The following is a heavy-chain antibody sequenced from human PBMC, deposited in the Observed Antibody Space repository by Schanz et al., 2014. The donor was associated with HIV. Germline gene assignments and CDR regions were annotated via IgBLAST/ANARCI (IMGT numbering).Heavy chain of an antibody. CDR3: ARNQYQMLPFDF. CDR2: IDCSNGDT. V-gene: IGHV1-2*02. D-gene: IGHD2-15*01. J-gene: IGHJ4*02. CDR1: GYSFTSYD. Sequence: QVQLVQSGAEAKKPGASVMLSCKASGYSFTSYDINWVRQATGLGLEWMGWIDCSNGDTYYKKNFRGRVTMTRDTPITTVFMELSGLRSDDTAVYYCARNQYQMLPFDFWGQGTLVTVSS.